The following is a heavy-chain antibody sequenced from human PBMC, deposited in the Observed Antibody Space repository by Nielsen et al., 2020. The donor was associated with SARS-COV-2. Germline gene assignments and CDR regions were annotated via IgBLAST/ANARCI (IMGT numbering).Heavy chain of an antibody. CDR2: LSYDGIYK. J-gene: IGHJ4*02. CDR1: GFTFSSSG. CDR3: AKVGDTDGYANEY. D-gene: IGHD5-24*01. Sequence: GESLKISCTASGFTFSSSGMHWVRQAPGKGLEWVAVLSYDGIYKYHADSVKGRFTISRDNSENTLYLQMSSLRAEDTAMYYCAKVGDTDGYANEYWGQGTLVTVSS. V-gene: IGHV3-30*18.